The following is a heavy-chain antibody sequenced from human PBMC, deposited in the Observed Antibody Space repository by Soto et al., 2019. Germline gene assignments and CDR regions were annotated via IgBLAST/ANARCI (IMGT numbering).Heavy chain of an antibody. Sequence: QVQLVQSGAEVKRPGSSVKVSCKASGDMFRNSAFTWVRQAPGQGLAWMGVIIPLFRKTDVAQKFQGRVNLTADESTSSLYMEVSSLTSEDTAVYYCARARLSNGDPNIYFFYGLDVWGQGITITVSS. CDR3: ARARLSNGDPNIYFFYGLDV. J-gene: IGHJ6*02. V-gene: IGHV1-69*01. CDR2: IIPLFRKT. D-gene: IGHD3-10*01. CDR1: GDMFRNSA.